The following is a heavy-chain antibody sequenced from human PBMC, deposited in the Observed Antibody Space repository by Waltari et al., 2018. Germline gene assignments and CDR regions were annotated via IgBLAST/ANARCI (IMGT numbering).Heavy chain of an antibody. D-gene: IGHD2-15*01. CDR3: TRDRVGYCSGGTCYSRWFDP. CDR1: GYSLTESA. J-gene: IGHJ5*02. Sequence: QVQLVQSGAEVKQPGASGKVHCRVSGYSLTESALHRGRQAPGKGLEWLGGFDPEYGEAVYAQEFQGRVTMTEDTSKDTAYMELSSLTYEDTAVYYCTRDRVGYCSGGTCYSRWFDPWGQGTLVTVSS. CDR2: FDPEYGEA. V-gene: IGHV1-24*01.